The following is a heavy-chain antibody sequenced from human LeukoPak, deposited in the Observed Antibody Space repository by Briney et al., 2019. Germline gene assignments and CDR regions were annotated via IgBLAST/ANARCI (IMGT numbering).Heavy chain of an antibody. CDR1: GFTFSSYS. D-gene: IGHD3-10*01. CDR2: ISSSSSYI. CDR3: ASNPRLWFGESYYYYYYYMDV. J-gene: IGHJ6*03. V-gene: IGHV3-21*01. Sequence: GGSLRPSCAASGFTFSSYSMNWVRQAPGKGLEWVSSISSSSSYIYYADSVKGRFTISRDNAKNSLYLQMNRLSAEDTAVYYCASNPRLWFGESYYYYYYYMDVWGKGTTVTISS.